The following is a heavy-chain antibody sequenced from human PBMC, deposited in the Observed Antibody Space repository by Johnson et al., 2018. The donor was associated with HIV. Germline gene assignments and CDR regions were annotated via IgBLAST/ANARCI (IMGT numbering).Heavy chain of an antibody. CDR1: VFTFSSYG. Sequence: QMQLVESGGGVVQPGGSLRLSCAASVFTFSSYGMHWVRQAPGKGLEWVAFIRYDGTNKYYVDSVKGRFTISRDNSKDTLYLQMNSLSARDTAVYYCTKGFRAAAGTGDAFYIWGQGTMVTVSS. D-gene: IGHD6-13*01. CDR2: IRYDGTNK. CDR3: TKGFRAAAGTGDAFYI. J-gene: IGHJ3*02. V-gene: IGHV3-30*02.